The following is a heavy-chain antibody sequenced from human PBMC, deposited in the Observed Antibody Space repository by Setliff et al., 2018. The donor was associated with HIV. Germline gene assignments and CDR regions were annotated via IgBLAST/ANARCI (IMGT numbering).Heavy chain of an antibody. D-gene: IGHD2-2*01. CDR1: GGTFSNFA. Sequence: GASVKVSCKASGGTFSNFAVNWVRQAPGQGLEWMGWINVNNDATNDAQKFQGRVSMTRDTSISTAYMELRSLTSDDTAVYYCARWVPHCTSTDCHRWLYYYTDVWGKGTTVTVSS. CDR2: INVNNDAT. CDR3: ARWVPHCTSTDCHRWLYYYTDV. J-gene: IGHJ6*03. V-gene: IGHV1-2*02.